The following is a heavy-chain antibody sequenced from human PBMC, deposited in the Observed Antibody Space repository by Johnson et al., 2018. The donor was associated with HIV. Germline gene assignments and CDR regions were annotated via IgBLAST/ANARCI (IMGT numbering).Heavy chain of an antibody. Sequence: VQLVESGGGVVQPGRSLRASCAASGFTFDDYGMSWVRQAPGKGLEWVSGINWNGGSTGYADSVKGRFTISRDNAKNSLYLQMNSLRAEDTALYYCARDLGAAAGTPHDAFDIWGQGTMVTVSS. CDR1: GFTFDDYG. CDR3: ARDLGAAAGTPHDAFDI. J-gene: IGHJ3*02. V-gene: IGHV3-20*04. D-gene: IGHD6-13*01. CDR2: INWNGGST.